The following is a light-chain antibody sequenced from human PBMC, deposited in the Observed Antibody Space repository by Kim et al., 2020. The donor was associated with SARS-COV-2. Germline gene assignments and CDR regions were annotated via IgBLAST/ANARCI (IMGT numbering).Light chain of an antibody. V-gene: IGKV3D-7*01. Sequence: EIVMTQSPATLSLSPGERATLSCRASQSVSSSYLSWYQQKPGQAPRLLIYGASTRATGIPARFSGSGSGTDFTLTISSLQPEDFAVYYCQQDYNLLTFGGGTKVDIK. CDR2: GAS. CDR3: QQDYNLLT. J-gene: IGKJ4*01. CDR1: QSVSSSY.